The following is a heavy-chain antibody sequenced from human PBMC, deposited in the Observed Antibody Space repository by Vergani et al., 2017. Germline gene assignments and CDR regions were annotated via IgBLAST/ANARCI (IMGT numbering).Heavy chain of an antibody. CDR1: GGTFSSYA. CDR3: ARAAAVPRYYYDSSGTSHFDY. J-gene: IGHJ4*02. CDR2: IIPIFGTA. D-gene: IGHD3-22*01. Sequence: QVQLVQSGAEVKKPGSSVKVSCKASGGTFSSYAISWVRQAPGQGLKWMGGIIPIFGTANYAQKFQGRVTITADKSTSTAYMELSSLRSEDTAVYYCARAAAVPRYYYDSSGTSHFDYWGQGTLVTVSS. V-gene: IGHV1-69*06.